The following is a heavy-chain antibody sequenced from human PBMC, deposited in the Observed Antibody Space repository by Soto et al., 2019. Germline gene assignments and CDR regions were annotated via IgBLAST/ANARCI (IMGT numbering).Heavy chain of an antibody. CDR2: IYWNEDK. D-gene: IGHD3-3*01. J-gene: IGHJ3*01. V-gene: IGHV2-5*01. Sequence: QITLKESGPTLVKPTQTLTLTCTFSGFSLSTSGVGVGWIRQPQGKARRWLELIYWNEDKHYSPSLKSRLTIAKDTSKNQVVLTMTNMDPVDTATYYCAHRSFANDAFDVWGQGTMVTVSS. CDR3: AHRSFANDAFDV. CDR1: GFSLSTSGVG.